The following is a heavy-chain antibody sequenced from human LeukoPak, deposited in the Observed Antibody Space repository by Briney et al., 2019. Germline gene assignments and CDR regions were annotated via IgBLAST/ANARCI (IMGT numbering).Heavy chain of an antibody. CDR2: IHHSGDA. D-gene: IGHD3-10*01. Sequence: PSETLSLTCTVSGGSISSGGYYWTWIRQHPGEGLEWIAYIHHSGDAYYNPSLKSRLTISVDTSKNQFSLKLSSVTAADTAVYYCARDRHGAYFDYWGQGTLLTVSS. CDR3: ARDRHGAYFDY. J-gene: IGHJ4*02. V-gene: IGHV4-31*03. CDR1: GGSISSGGYY.